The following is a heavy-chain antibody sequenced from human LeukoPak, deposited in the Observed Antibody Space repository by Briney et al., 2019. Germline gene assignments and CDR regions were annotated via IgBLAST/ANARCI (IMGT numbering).Heavy chain of an antibody. V-gene: IGHV3-48*02. D-gene: IGHD7-27*01. J-gene: IGHJ4*02. CDR2: ITIGSTSI. CDR3: VRDHRWGFDN. CDR1: GYTFSSYS. Sequence: GGSLRLSCVASGYTFSSYSMNWIRQAPGKGLEWVSYITIGSTSIFYADSVKGRFTISRDDAKNSLYLQMNSLRDEDTAVYYCVRDHRWGFDNWGQGTLVTVSS.